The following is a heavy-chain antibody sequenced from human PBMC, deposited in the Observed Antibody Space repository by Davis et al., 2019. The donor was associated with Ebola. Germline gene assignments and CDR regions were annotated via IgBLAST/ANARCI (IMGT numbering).Heavy chain of an antibody. CDR2: IYYSGST. D-gene: IGHD5-18*01. V-gene: IGHV4-39*07. Sequence: MPSETLSLTCTVSGGSISSSSYYWGWIRQPPGKGLEWIGYIYYSGSTYYNPSLKSRVTISVDTSKNQFSLKLSSVTAADTAVYYCARAPSYSRFDYWGQGTLVTVSS. CDR1: GGSISSSSYY. J-gene: IGHJ4*02. CDR3: ARAPSYSRFDY.